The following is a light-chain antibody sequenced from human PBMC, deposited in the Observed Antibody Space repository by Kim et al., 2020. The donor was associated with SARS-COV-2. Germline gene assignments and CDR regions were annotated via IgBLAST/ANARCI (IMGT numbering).Light chain of an antibody. V-gene: IGKV1-5*03. J-gene: IGKJ1*01. CDR3: QQYNGYLGT. CDR2: KAS. Sequence: ASVGDRVTITCRASQSIGSWLAWYQQKPGKATNLLIYKASTLESGVPSRFSGSGSGTEFTLTISSLQPDDFATYYCQQYNGYLGTFGQGTKVDIK. CDR1: QSIGSW.